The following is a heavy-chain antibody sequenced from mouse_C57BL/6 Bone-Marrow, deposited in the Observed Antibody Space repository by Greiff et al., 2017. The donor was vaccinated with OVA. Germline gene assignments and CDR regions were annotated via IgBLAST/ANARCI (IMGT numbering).Heavy chain of an antibody. CDR1: GFSLTSYG. Sequence: VKLVESGPGLVQPSQSLSITCTVSGFSLTSYGVHWVRQSPGKGLEWLGVIWSGGSTDYNAAFISRLSISKDNSKSQVFFKMNSLQADDTAIYYCAKGDITTVGVDYWGQGTSVTVSS. D-gene: IGHD1-1*01. CDR3: AKGDITTVGVDY. V-gene: IGHV2-2*01. CDR2: IWSGGST. J-gene: IGHJ4*01.